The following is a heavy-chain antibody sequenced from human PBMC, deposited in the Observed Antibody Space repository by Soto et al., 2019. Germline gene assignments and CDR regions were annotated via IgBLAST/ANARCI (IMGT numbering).Heavy chain of an antibody. CDR1: GGSISSYY. Sequence: SETLSLTCTVSGGSISSYYWSWIRQPPGKGLEWIGYIYYSGSTNYNPSLKSRVTISVDTSKNQFSLKLSSVTAADTAVYYCARRIRAAAGTRVDYWGQGTLVTVSS. J-gene: IGHJ4*02. CDR3: ARRIRAAAGTRVDY. CDR2: IYYSGST. D-gene: IGHD6-13*01. V-gene: IGHV4-59*01.